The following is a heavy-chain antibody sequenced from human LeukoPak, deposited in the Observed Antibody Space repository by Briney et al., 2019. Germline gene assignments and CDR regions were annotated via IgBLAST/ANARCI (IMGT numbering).Heavy chain of an antibody. CDR3: ARAAIVVVVPAAIQEAFDI. J-gene: IGHJ3*02. D-gene: IGHD2-2*02. CDR1: GGSTSSYY. Sequence: SETLSLTCTVSGGSTSSYYWSWIRQPPGKGLEWIGYIYYSGSTNYNPSLKSRVTISVDTSKNQFSLKLSSVTAADTAVYYCARAAIVVVVPAAIQEAFDIWGQGTMVTVSS. V-gene: IGHV4-59*01. CDR2: IYYSGST.